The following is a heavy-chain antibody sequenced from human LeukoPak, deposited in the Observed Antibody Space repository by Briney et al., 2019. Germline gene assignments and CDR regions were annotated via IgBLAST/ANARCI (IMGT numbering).Heavy chain of an antibody. Sequence: PGRSLRLSCAASGFTFSSYGMHWVRQAPGKGLEWVAVISYDGSNKYYADSVKGRFTISRDNSKNTLYLQMNSLRAEDTAVYYCAKERFNPRAAAGPLGYWGQGTLVTVSS. CDR1: GFTFSSYG. V-gene: IGHV3-30*18. CDR2: ISYDGSNK. D-gene: IGHD6-13*01. J-gene: IGHJ4*02. CDR3: AKERFNPRAAAGPLGY.